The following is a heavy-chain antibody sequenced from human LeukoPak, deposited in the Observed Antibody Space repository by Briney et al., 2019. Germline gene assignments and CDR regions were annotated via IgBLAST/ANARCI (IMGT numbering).Heavy chain of an antibody. CDR1: GFPFSSYA. Sequence: GRSLSLSCAASGFPFSSYAMHWVRQAPGKGLEWVAVISYDGSNKYYADSVKGRFTISRDNSKNTLYLQMNSLRAEDTAVYYCARDHKLELLYYYYGMDVWGQGTTVTVSS. D-gene: IGHD1-7*01. CDR3: ARDHKLELLYYYYGMDV. V-gene: IGHV3-30-3*01. J-gene: IGHJ6*02. CDR2: ISYDGSNK.